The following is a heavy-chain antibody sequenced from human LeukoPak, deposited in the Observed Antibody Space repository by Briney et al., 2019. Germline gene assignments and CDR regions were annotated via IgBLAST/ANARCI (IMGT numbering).Heavy chain of an antibody. D-gene: IGHD5-18*01. J-gene: IGHJ4*02. V-gene: IGHV4-34*01. CDR1: GGSFSGYY. CDR3: ARGRKEGYSYGYRY. Sequence: SETLSLTCAVYGGSFSGYYWSWIRQPPGKGLEWIGGINHSGSTNYNPSLKSRVTISVDTSKNQFSLKLSSVTAADTAVYYCARGRKEGYSYGYRYWGQGTLVTVSS. CDR2: INHSGST.